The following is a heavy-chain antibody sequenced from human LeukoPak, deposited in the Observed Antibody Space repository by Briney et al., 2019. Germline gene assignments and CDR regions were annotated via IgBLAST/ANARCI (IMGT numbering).Heavy chain of an antibody. J-gene: IGHJ4*02. D-gene: IGHD5-24*01. Sequence: GGSLRLSCAASGFTFSSYEMNWVRQAPGKVLEWVSYISSSGSTIYYADSVKGRFTISRDNAKNSLYLQMNSLGAEDTAVYYCGVEMATIWFYWGQGTLVTVSS. CDR2: ISSSGSTI. V-gene: IGHV3-48*03. CDR3: GVEMATIWFY. CDR1: GFTFSSYE.